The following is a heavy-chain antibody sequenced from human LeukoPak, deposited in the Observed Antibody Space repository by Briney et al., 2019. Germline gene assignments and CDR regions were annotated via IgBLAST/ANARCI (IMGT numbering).Heavy chain of an antibody. J-gene: IGHJ4*02. V-gene: IGHV3-53*01. CDR1: GFTVSSNY. D-gene: IGHD3-22*01. CDR3: AKDLVRGDYYDSSGT. Sequence: PGGSLRLSCAASGFTVSSNYMSWDRQAPGKGLEWVSVIYSGGSTYYADSVKGRFTISRDNSKNTLYLQMNSLRAEDTAVYYCAKDLVRGDYYDSSGTWGQGTLVTVSS. CDR2: IYSGGST.